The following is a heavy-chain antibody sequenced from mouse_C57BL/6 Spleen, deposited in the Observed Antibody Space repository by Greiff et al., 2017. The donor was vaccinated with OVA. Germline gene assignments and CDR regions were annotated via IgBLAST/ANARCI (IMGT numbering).Heavy chain of an antibody. CDR3: AREYDYEGSTGFDY. V-gene: IGHV1-50*01. CDR1: GYTFTSYW. J-gene: IGHJ2*01. CDR2: IDPSDSYT. Sequence: VQLQQPGAELVKPGASVKLSCKASGYTFTSYWMQWVKQRPGQGLEWIGEIDPSDSYTNYNQKFKGKATLTVDTSSSTAYMQLSSLTSEDSAVYYCAREYDYEGSTGFDYWGQGTTLTVSS. D-gene: IGHD2-4*01.